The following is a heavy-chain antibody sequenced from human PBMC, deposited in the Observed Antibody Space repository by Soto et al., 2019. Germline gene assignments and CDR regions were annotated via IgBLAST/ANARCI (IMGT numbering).Heavy chain of an antibody. CDR3: ARTAAAGKYYYGVDV. D-gene: IGHD6-13*01. V-gene: IGHV5-51*01. Sequence: PGESLKISCRYSFTSYWIGWVRQMPGKGLEWMGIIYPGDSDNRYSPSFQSQVTISADKSISTAYLQWSSLKASDTAMYYCARTAAAGKYYYGVDVWGQGTTVTVSS. J-gene: IGHJ6*02. CDR1: YSFTSYW. CDR2: IYPGDSDN.